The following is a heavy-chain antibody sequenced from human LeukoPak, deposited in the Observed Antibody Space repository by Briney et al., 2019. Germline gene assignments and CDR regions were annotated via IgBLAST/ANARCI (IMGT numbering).Heavy chain of an antibody. CDR1: FXXYD. D-gene: IGHD3-10*01. J-gene: IGHJ4*02. V-gene: IGHV1-8*01. CDR2: MNPNSGNT. Sequence: FXXYDXNWGGQXAGXGVEWMGWMNPNSGNTGYAQKFQGRVTITRNNTIRKAYMEVSSLRSQVTAVYYCARGGVRGVGEAHYWGQGTLVTVSS. CDR3: ARGGVRGVGEAHY.